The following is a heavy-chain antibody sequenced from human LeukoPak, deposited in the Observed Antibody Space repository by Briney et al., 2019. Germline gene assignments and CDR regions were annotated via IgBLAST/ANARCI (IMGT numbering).Heavy chain of an antibody. D-gene: IGHD1-26*01. Sequence: PSETLSLTCTVSGYSISSGYYWGWIRPPPGKGLEWIGSIYHSGSTYYNPSLKSRVTISVDTSKNQFSLKLSSVTAADTAVYYCARDLSGSYYLNWFDPWGQGTLVTVSS. V-gene: IGHV4-38-2*02. CDR3: ARDLSGSYYLNWFDP. CDR2: IYHSGST. J-gene: IGHJ5*02. CDR1: GYSISSGYY.